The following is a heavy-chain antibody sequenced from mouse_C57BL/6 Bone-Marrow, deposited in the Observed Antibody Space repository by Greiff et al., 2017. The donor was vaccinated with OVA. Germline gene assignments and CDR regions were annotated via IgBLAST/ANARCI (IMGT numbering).Heavy chain of an antibody. CDR3: TSYLWYFDD. V-gene: IGHV5-9-1*02. CDR1: GFTFSSYA. J-gene: IGHJ2*01. Sequence: DVKLVESGAGLVKPGGSLKLSCAASGFTFSSYAMSWVRQTPEKRLEWVAYISSGGDYIYYADTVKGRFTFSRDNARNTLYLQMSSLKAEDTAMYYCTSYLWYFDDWGQGTTLTVSS. CDR2: ISSGGDYI. D-gene: IGHD2-1*01.